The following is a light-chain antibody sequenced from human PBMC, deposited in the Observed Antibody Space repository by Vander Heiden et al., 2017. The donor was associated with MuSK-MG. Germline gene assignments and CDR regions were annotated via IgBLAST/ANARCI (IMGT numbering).Light chain of an antibody. Sequence: IQITQSPSSLSATAGDRVTITCQARQDIRTSLNWYQQKPGKAPKLLMYAASNLETGVPSRFSGSGSGTDFTFTISSLQPEDIATYYCQHYDNLPLTFGGGTNVEI. CDR2: AAS. J-gene: IGKJ4*01. CDR3: QHYDNLPLT. V-gene: IGKV1-33*01. CDR1: QDIRTS.